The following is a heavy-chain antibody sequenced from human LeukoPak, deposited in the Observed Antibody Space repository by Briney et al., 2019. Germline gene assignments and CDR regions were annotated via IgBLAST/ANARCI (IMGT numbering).Heavy chain of an antibody. J-gene: IGHJ6*03. Sequence: PSETLSLTCVVSGYSISSGFYWGWIRQPPGKGLEWIGSVYHSESTYYNPSLKSRVTISVDTSKNHFSLNLRPVTAADTAVYYCARVYGGYYYYMDVWGKGTTVTVSS. V-gene: IGHV4-38-2*01. CDR1: GYSISSGFY. CDR2: VYHSEST. CDR3: ARVYGGYYYYMDV. D-gene: IGHD5/OR15-5a*01.